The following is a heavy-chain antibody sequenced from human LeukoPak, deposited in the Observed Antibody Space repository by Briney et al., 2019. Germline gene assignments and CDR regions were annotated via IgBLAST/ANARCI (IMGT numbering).Heavy chain of an antibody. Sequence: GASVKVSCTASGGTFSSYAISWVRQAPGQGLEWMGGIIPIFGTANYAQKFQGRVTITADESTSTAYMELSGLRSEDTAVYYCVVGDDILTGYPTDPDYYYYYGMDVWGKGTTVTVSS. D-gene: IGHD3-9*01. CDR1: GGTFSSYA. CDR3: VVGDDILTGYPTDPDYYYYYGMDV. V-gene: IGHV1-69*13. J-gene: IGHJ6*04. CDR2: IIPIFGTA.